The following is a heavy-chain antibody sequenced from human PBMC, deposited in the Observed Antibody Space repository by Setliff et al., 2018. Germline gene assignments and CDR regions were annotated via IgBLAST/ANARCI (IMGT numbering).Heavy chain of an antibody. Sequence: PSETLSLTCNVSGDSMNDNHWTWIRQPPGKGLEWIGYIYTSGGPNYNPSLKSRVTISVDMSKNQFSLKLSSVIAADTAVYYCARGVSSVSWTPRYWGRGILVTVSS. CDR2: IYTSGGP. CDR1: GDSMNDNH. CDR3: ARGVSSVSWTPRY. J-gene: IGHJ4*02. V-gene: IGHV4-4*08. D-gene: IGHD6-19*01.